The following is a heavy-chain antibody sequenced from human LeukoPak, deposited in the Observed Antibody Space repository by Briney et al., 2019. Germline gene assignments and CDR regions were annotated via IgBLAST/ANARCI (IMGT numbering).Heavy chain of an antibody. J-gene: IGHJ4*02. V-gene: IGHV3-23*01. CDR1: GFTLSTNA. Sequence: GGSLRLSCLTSGFTLSTNAMSWVRQAPGKGLEWISGISGSGASTYYADSVKGRFTISRDNSRDTLFLQMNSLRVEDSAVYYCAKDVGPILFDYWSQGTLVTVSS. CDR3: AKDVGPILFDY. D-gene: IGHD1-26*01. CDR2: ISGSGAST.